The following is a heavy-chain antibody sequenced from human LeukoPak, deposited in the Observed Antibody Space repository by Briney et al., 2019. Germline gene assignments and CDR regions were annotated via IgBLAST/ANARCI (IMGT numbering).Heavy chain of an antibody. D-gene: IGHD4-17*01. CDR3: ARSHYGEHFDY. CDR1: GFTFSSYG. J-gene: IGHJ4*02. V-gene: IGHV3-7*01. Sequence: PGGSLRLSCAASGFTFSSYGMHWVRQAPGKGLEWVANIKQDGSEKYYVDSVKGRFTISRDNAKNSLYLQMNSLRAEDTAVYYCARSHYGEHFDYWGQGTLVTVSS. CDR2: IKQDGSEK.